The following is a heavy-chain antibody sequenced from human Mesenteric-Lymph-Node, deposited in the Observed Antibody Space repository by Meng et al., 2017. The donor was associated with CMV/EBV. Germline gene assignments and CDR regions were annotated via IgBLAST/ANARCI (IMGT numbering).Heavy chain of an antibody. CDR3: ARDSPLSITPPANDAFDM. J-gene: IGHJ3*02. Sequence: SVKVSCKASGGTFSSYAISWVRQAPGQGLEWMGGIIPIFGTANYAQKFQGRVTMTRDTSTSTVYMELSSLRSEDTAVYYCARDSPLSITPPANDAFDMWGQGTMVTVSS. CDR1: GGTFSSYA. D-gene: IGHD2/OR15-2a*01. CDR2: IIPIFGTA. V-gene: IGHV1-69*05.